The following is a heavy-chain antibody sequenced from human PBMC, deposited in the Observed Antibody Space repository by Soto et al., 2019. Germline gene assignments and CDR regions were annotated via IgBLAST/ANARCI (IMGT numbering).Heavy chain of an antibody. V-gene: IGHV1-18*01. D-gene: IGHD6-6*01. CDR1: GYTFTGYG. J-gene: IGHJ4*02. Sequence: GASVKVSCKASGYTFTGYGVNWVRQAPGQGLEWLGWISGYDGHTNYAQDLQGRVTITTDTSTGTAYMELRSLISDDTAMYFCGRDPNTYSSSSFGDYWGQGTPVTVSS. CDR2: ISGYDGHT. CDR3: GRDPNTYSSSSFGDY.